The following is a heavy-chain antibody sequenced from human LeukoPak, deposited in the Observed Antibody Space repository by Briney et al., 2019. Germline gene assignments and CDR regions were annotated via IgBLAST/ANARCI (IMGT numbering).Heavy chain of an antibody. Sequence: GGSLRLSCAASGFTFSSYSMNWVRQAPGKGLEWVSSISSSSSYIYYADSVKGRFTISRDNAKNSLYLQMNSLRAEDTAVYYCARVPTVDTAMVSVDYWGQGTLVTVSS. CDR1: GFTFSSYS. D-gene: IGHD5-18*01. CDR2: ISSSSSYI. V-gene: IGHV3-21*01. CDR3: ARVPTVDTAMVSVDY. J-gene: IGHJ4*02.